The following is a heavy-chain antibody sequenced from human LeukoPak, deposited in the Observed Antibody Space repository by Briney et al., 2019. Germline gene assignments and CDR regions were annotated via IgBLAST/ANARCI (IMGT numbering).Heavy chain of an antibody. J-gene: IGHJ5*02. CDR3: ARPQYCSGTSYYWFDP. CDR1: GGSISSGLYS. Sequence: SETLSLTCDVSGGSISSGLYSWSWIRQPLGKGLEWIGYIYHTGSTYYNPSLKSRVTISVDTSKNQFSLRLSSVTAADTAVNYCARPQYCSGTSYYWFDPWGQGTLVTVSS. D-gene: IGHD2-2*01. V-gene: IGHV4-30-2*01. CDR2: IYHTGST.